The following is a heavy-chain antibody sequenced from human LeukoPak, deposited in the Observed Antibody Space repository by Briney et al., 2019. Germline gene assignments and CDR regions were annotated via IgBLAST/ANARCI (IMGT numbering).Heavy chain of an antibody. V-gene: IGHV3-9*01. D-gene: IGHD3-16*01. CDR2: ISWNSGSI. CDR3: AKDSHESAWAVRSFDY. CDR1: GFTFDDCA. J-gene: IGHJ4*02. Sequence: PGRSLRLSWAASGFTFDDCATHWVQQAPGKGLEWVSGISWNSGSIGYADSVKGRFTISRDNAKNSLYLQMNSLRAEDTALYYCAKDSHESAWAVRSFDYWGQGTLVTVSS.